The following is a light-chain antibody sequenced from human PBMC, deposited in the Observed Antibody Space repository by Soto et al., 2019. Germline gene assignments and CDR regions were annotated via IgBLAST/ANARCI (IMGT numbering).Light chain of an antibody. CDR1: QAIRDD. CDR3: LQDDSYPLT. Sequence: AIQMTQSPSSLSASVGDRVTITCRASQAIRDDLGWYQQKPGKAPKSLIYGASHLHSGVPSRFSGSGYDTDFTLTISSLQPEDFATYSCLQDDSYPLTCGPGTKVDIK. CDR2: GAS. V-gene: IGKV1-6*01. J-gene: IGKJ3*01.